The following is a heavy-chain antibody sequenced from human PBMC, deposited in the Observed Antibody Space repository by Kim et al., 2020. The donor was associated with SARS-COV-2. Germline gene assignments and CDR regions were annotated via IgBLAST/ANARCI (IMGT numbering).Heavy chain of an antibody. J-gene: IGHJ4*02. Sequence: DYAAPVKGRFTISRDDSKNTLYLQMNSLKTEDTAVYYCTTVRDGDRIDYWGQGTLVTVSS. CDR3: TTVRDGDRIDY. V-gene: IGHV3-15*01. D-gene: IGHD4-17*01.